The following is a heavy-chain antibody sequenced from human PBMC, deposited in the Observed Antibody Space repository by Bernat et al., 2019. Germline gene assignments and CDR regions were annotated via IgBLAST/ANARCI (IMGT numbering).Heavy chain of an antibody. D-gene: IGHD6-13*01. Sequence: QVYLVESGGGVVQPGRSLRLSCAASGFTFSTYAVHWVRQAPGKGLECVALISYVGSNKEYADSVKGRFTISRDNSKTTLYLQMNSLRAEDTAVYYCARVVSVRSSWDGIDFWGQGTMVTVSS. CDR2: ISYVGSNK. V-gene: IGHV3-30*01. CDR1: GFTFSTYA. CDR3: ARVVSVRSSWDGIDF. J-gene: IGHJ3*01.